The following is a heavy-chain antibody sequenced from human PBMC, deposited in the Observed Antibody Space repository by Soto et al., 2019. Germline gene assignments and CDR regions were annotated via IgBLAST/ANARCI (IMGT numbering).Heavy chain of an antibody. Sequence: SQTLSLTCGISGDSVSSNSAAWNWLRQSPSRGLEWLGRTYYRSKWYNDYAVAVESRITINPDTSKNHFSLQLNFVTPEDTAVYFCARGEQYSGRIFDYWGQGTLVTVSS. V-gene: IGHV6-1*01. CDR3: ARGEQYSGRIFDY. D-gene: IGHD1-26*01. J-gene: IGHJ4*02. CDR1: GDSVSSNSAA. CDR2: TYYRSKWYN.